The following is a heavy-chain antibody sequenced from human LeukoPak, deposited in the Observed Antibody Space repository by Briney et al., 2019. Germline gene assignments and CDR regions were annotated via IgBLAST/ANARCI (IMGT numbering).Heavy chain of an antibody. Sequence: EASVKVSCEASGYTFTSYGMSWVRQAPGQGLEWMGWISAYNGNTNYVHRLKGRVTMTTDTSTSTAYMELKSLRSDDTAVYYCVRGCVLIAYFCVYYWGRGTLVTVSS. D-gene: IGHD3-9*01. V-gene: IGHV1-18*04. CDR1: GYTFTSYG. J-gene: IGHJ4*02. CDR3: VRGCVLIAYFCVYY. CDR2: ISAYNGNT.